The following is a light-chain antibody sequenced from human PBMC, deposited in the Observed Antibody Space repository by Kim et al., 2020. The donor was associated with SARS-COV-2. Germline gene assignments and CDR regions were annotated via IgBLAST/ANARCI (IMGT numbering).Light chain of an antibody. CDR2: EDN. Sequence: VTTSCTRSSGSIASNYVQWYQQRPGGAPTTVIYEDNQRPSGVPDRFSGSIDSSSNSASLTISGLKTEDEADYYCQSYDSSNLNWVFGGGTQLTVL. CDR3: QSYDSSNLNWV. J-gene: IGLJ3*02. V-gene: IGLV6-57*03. CDR1: SGSIASNY.